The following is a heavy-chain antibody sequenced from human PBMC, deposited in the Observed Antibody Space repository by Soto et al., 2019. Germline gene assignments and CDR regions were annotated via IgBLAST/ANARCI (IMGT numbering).Heavy chain of an antibody. CDR2: VNAGNDNT. J-gene: IGHJ4*02. V-gene: IGHV1-3*01. CDR3: AREVPYGYSRFDY. CDR1: GYTFTNKV. D-gene: IGHD5-18*01. Sequence: QVHLVQSGAEVKKPGASVKVSCKTSGYTFTNKVIHWVRQAPGQRLEWMGWVNAGNDNTKWSREFQGRLTLTKDTSASTAYREPSSLTSEDAAIYFCAREVPYGYSRFDYWGQGTLVTVSS.